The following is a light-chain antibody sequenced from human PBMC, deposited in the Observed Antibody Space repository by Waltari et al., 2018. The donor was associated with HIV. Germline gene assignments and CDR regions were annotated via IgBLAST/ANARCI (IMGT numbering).Light chain of an antibody. Sequence: QSVLTQPPSVSGTPGQRVTISCSGTNSNVQLTSVYCYQQLPGAAPQLLIFANDQRPLGVPDRFSGSKSGTSASLAISGFRSEDEADYYCAAWADVLSAWVFGGGTKLSVL. CDR3: AAWADVLSAWV. CDR2: AND. J-gene: IGLJ3*02. V-gene: IGLV1-47*01. CDR1: NSNVQLTS.